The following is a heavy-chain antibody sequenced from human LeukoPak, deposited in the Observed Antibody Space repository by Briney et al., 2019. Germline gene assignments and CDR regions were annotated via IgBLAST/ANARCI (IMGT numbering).Heavy chain of an antibody. V-gene: IGHV3-53*05. D-gene: IGHD5-12*01. CDR3: ARPIVATIVTAMVHAFDI. Sequence: PGGSLRLSCAASGFTVSSNYMSWVRQAPGKGLEWVSVIYSGGSTYYADSVKGRFTISRDNSKNTLYLQMNSLRAEDTAVYYCARPIVATIVTAMVHAFDIWGQGTMVTVSS. CDR2: IYSGGST. J-gene: IGHJ3*02. CDR1: GFTVSSNY.